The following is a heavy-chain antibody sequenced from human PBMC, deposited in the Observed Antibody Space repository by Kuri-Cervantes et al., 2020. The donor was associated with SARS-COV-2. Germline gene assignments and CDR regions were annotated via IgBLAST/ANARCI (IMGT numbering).Heavy chain of an antibody. CDR3: AAERSDAFDI. CDR2: IRYDGSNK. J-gene: IGHJ3*02. CDR1: GFTFSSYG. V-gene: IGHV3-30*02. Sequence: GESLKISCAASGFTFSSYGMHWVRQAPGKGLEWVAFIRYDGSNKYYADSVKGRFTISRDNSKNTLYLQMNSLRAEDTAVYYCAAERSDAFDIWGQGTMVTVSS.